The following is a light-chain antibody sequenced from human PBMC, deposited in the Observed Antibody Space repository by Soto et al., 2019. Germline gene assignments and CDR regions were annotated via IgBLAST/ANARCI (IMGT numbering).Light chain of an antibody. CDR2: DAS. V-gene: IGKV3-11*01. J-gene: IGKJ1*01. CDR3: QQRNNWWT. Sequence: EIVLTQSPATLSLSPGERATLSCRASQSFSSYLAWYQQKPGQAPRLLIYDASNRAAGSPARFRGSGSGTDFTLTIRSLEPEDFAVYYCQQRNNWWTFGQGTKVE. CDR1: QSFSSY.